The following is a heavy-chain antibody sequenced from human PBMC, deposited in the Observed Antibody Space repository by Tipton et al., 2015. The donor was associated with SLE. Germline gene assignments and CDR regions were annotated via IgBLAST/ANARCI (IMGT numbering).Heavy chain of an antibody. CDR2: IRYDGSNK. CDR1: GFTFSSYG. J-gene: IGHJ6*02. CDR3: ASLSNGRDYYCGMDV. Sequence: SLRLSCAASGFTFSSYGMHWVRQAPGKGLEWVAFIRYDGSNKYYADSVKGRFTISRDNSKNTLYLQMNSLRAEDTAVYYCASLSNGRDYYCGMDVWGQGTPVTVAS. V-gene: IGHV3-30*02. D-gene: IGHD4-11*01.